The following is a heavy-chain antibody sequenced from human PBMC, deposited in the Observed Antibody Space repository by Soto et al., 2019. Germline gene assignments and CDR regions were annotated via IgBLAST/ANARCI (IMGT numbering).Heavy chain of an antibody. Sequence: EVPLVESGGGLVQPGGSLRLSCAASGFTFSRYAMHWVRQAPGKGLEYVSAISSNGGSTYYANSVKGRFTISRDNSKNTLYLQMGSLRAEDMAVYYCARGIAGSVYGMDVWGQGTTVTVSS. D-gene: IGHD2-15*01. CDR3: ARGIAGSVYGMDV. J-gene: IGHJ6*02. CDR1: GFTFSRYA. CDR2: ISSNGGST. V-gene: IGHV3-64*01.